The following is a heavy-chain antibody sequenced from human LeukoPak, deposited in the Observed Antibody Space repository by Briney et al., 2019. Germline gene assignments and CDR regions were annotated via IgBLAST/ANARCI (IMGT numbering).Heavy chain of an antibody. V-gene: IGHV4-34*01. CDR2: INHSGST. D-gene: IGHD1-26*01. CDR3: ARDKSREGFDY. Sequence: SETLSLTYAVYGGSFSGYYWSWIRQPPGKELEWIGEINHSGSTNYNPSLKSRVTISVDTSKNQFSLKLSSVTAADTAVYYCARDKSREGFDYWGQGTLVTVSS. J-gene: IGHJ4*02. CDR1: GGSFSGYY.